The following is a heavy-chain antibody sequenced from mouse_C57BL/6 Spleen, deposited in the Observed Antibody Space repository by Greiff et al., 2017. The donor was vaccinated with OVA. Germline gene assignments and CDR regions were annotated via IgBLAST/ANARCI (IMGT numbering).Heavy chain of an antibody. CDR3: TTDGNYGY. D-gene: IGHD2-1*01. CDR2: IDPENGDT. J-gene: IGHJ2*01. CDR1: GFNIKDDY. Sequence: VHVKQSGAELVRPGASVKLSCTASGFNIKDDYMHWVKQRPEQGLEWIGWIDPENGDTEYASKFQGKATITADTSSNTAYLQLSSLTSEDTAVYYCTTDGNYGYWGQGTTLTVSS. V-gene: IGHV14-4*01.